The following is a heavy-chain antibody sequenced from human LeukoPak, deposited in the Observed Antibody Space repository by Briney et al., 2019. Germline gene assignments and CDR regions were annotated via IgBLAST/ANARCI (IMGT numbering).Heavy chain of an antibody. D-gene: IGHD2-2*01. CDR1: GVSISSGGYY. V-gene: IGHV4-31*11. CDR3: ARGSGDIVVVPFDY. Sequence: SETLSLTCGVSGVSISSGGYYWSWLRQHPGKGLEWIGYIYYSGSTSYNPSLKSRITMSVDTSKDQFSLKLSSVTAADTAVYYCARGSGDIVVVPFDYWGQGTLVTVSS. CDR2: IYYSGST. J-gene: IGHJ4*02.